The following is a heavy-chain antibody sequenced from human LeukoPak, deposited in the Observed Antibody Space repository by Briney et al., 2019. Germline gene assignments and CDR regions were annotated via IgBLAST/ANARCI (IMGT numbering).Heavy chain of an antibody. CDR1: GFTFSSYG. J-gene: IGHJ4*02. Sequence: PGGSLRLSCAASGFTFSSYGMHWVRQAPGKGLEWVAFIRYDGSNKYYADSVKGRFTISRDNSKSTLYLQMNSLRAEDTAVYYCAKDRRGYCSGDSCYYNFDYWSQGTLVTVSS. CDR3: AKDRRGYCSGDSCYYNFDY. CDR2: IRYDGSNK. D-gene: IGHD2-15*01. V-gene: IGHV3-30*02.